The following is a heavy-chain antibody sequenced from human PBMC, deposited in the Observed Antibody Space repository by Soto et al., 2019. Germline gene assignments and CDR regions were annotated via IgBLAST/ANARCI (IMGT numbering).Heavy chain of an antibody. V-gene: IGHV1-69*13. J-gene: IGHJ5*02. CDR2: IIPMFGTT. Sequence: SLKVSCKASGYTFTSYCISGVRQSPGQWLEWMVGIIPMFGTTNYAQKFKGRVTISADESTSTAYMELSSLRSEDAAVYYCARAAIHGSSWYFWFDPWGQGTLVTVSS. CDR3: ARAAIHGSSWYFWFDP. D-gene: IGHD6-13*01. CDR1: GYTFTSYC.